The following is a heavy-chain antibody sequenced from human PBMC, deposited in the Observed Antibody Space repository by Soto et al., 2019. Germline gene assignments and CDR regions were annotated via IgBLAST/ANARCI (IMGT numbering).Heavy chain of an antibody. CDR1: GDSITAGCHY. CDR2: IHYIGTT. J-gene: IGHJ2*01. CDR3: AALTATYWNFSI. Sequence: TSETLSLTCTVSGDSITAGCHYWAWIRQHPEKGLEWLGYIHYIGTTDYNPSLKSRLTVSVDTSKNQFSLSLSSVTAADTAIYYCAALTATYWNFSIWGRDPLVRVSS. D-gene: IGHD2-21*02. V-gene: IGHV4-31*03.